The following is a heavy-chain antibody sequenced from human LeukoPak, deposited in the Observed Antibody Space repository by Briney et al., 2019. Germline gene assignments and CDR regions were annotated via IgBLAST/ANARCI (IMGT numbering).Heavy chain of an antibody. J-gene: IGHJ5*02. CDR2: INHSGDT. CDR1: GGSFTNYH. CDR3: ARGPGTLGLSP. Sequence: SETLSLTCNVSGGSFTNYHWSWIRQTPEKGLEWIGQINHSGDTSYNPSLRSRMTLSVDRSKNQFSLKVTSVTAADTGVYYCARGPGTLGLSPWGQGTLVTVSS. D-gene: IGHD1-7*01. V-gene: IGHV4-34*01.